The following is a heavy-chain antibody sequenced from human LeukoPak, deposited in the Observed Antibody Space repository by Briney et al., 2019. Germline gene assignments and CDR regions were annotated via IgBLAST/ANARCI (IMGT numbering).Heavy chain of an antibody. CDR3: ARAAVTTEQFSYFDY. Sequence: SETLSLTCTVSGGSISSYYWSWIRQPAGKGLQWIGRIYTSGSTNYNPSLKSRVTMSVDTSKNQFSLKLSSVTAADTAVYYCARAAVTTEQFSYFDYWGQGTLVTVSS. CDR2: IYTSGST. D-gene: IGHD4-17*01. J-gene: IGHJ4*02. CDR1: GGSISSYY. V-gene: IGHV4-4*07.